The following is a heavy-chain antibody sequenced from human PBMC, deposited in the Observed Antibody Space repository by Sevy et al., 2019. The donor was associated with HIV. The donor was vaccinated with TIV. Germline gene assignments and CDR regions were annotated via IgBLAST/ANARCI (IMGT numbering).Heavy chain of an antibody. V-gene: IGHV4-59*01. CDR3: ARAYQYYYYGMDV. J-gene: IGHJ6*02. CDR2: IYYSGNT. D-gene: IGHD3-10*01. Sequence: SETLSLTCTVSGDSISGYCWSWIRQPPGKGLEWIGYIYYSGNTNYNPSLKSRVTISVDTSKNQFSLKLSSVTAADTAIYYCARAYQYYYYGMDVWGQGTTVTVSS. CDR1: GDSISGYC.